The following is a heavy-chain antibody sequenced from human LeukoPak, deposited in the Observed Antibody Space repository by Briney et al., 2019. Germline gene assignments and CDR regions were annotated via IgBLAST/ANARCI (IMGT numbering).Heavy chain of an antibody. CDR2: ISGYNDDT. V-gene: IGHV1-18*01. J-gene: IGHJ4*02. D-gene: IGHD6-19*01. CDR3: ARAPVAAGGFDS. Sequence: ASVKVSCKASGYTFTDYVLHWVRQAPGQGLEWMGWISGYNDDTNYAQMVQGRFTMTKDTSTTTVYMELRSLRSDDTAVYFCARAPVAAGGFDSWGQRTRVTVSS. CDR1: GYTFTDYV.